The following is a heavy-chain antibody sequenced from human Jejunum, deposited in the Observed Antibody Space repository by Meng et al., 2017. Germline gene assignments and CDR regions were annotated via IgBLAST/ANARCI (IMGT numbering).Heavy chain of an antibody. CDR2: INSDGSST. CDR3: VRPGYNYGQGLYGY. Sequence: GESLKISCAASGFTFSSDWMHWVRQAPGKGLMWVSRINSDGSSTTYADSVKGRFTISRDNAKNTLYLQMNSLRDEDTAVYYCVRPGYNYGQGLYGYWGQGTLVTVSS. V-gene: IGHV3-74*01. J-gene: IGHJ4*02. D-gene: IGHD5-18*01. CDR1: GFTFSSDW.